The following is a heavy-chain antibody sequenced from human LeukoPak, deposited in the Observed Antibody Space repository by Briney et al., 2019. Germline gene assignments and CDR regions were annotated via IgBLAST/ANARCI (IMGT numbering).Heavy chain of an antibody. V-gene: IGHV4-31*03. D-gene: IGHD4-23*01. Sequence: PSQTLSLTCTVSGGSISSGGYYWSWIRQHPGKGLEWIGYIYYSGSTYYNPSFKSRVTISVDTSKNQFSLKLSSVTAADTAVYYCARGPADYGGLYNWFDPWGQGTLVTVSS. CDR2: IYYSGST. CDR3: ARGPADYGGLYNWFDP. CDR1: GGSISSGGYY. J-gene: IGHJ5*02.